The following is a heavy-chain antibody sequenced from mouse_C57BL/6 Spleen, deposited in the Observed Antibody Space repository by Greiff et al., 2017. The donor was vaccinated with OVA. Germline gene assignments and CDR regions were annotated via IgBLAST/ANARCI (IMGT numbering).Heavy chain of an antibody. V-gene: IGHV1-7*01. D-gene: IGHD1-1*01. J-gene: IGHJ4*01. CDR1: GYTFTSYW. CDR3: ARRTVDAMDD. CDR2: INPSDGDT. Sequence: QVQLKQSGAELAKPGASVKLSCKASGYTFTSYWMHWVKQRPGQGLEWIGNINPSDGDTKYNQKFKDKATLTVDKSSSTAYMQLSSLTYEDSAVYYCARRTVDAMDDWGQGTSVTVSS.